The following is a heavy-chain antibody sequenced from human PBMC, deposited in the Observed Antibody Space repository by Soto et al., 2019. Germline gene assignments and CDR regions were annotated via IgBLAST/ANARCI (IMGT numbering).Heavy chain of an antibody. V-gene: IGHV4-30-4*02. D-gene: IGHD5-18*01. Sequence: SDSRYLTYTVFGGYVSINNNYRSSIRQPPGEGREWIGFISYSGTTSYSPSLKSRVAISLDTSKNQFSLSLSSVTAADTAVYYCARGRGYSYGLDPGGQGTLVTVS. CDR2: ISYSGTT. J-gene: IGHJ5*02. CDR3: ARGRGYSYGLDP. CDR1: GGYVSINNNY.